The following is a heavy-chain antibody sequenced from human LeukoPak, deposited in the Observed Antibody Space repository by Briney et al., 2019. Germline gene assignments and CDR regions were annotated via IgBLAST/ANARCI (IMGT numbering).Heavy chain of an antibody. V-gene: IGHV3-66*01. J-gene: IGHJ4*02. CDR3: ASGDTAMVYFDY. CDR2: IYSGGST. D-gene: IGHD5-18*01. CDR1: GFTVSSNY. Sequence: GGSLRLSCAASGFTVSSNYMSWVRQAPGKGLEWVSVIYSGGSTYYADSVKGRFTISRDNSKNTLNLQVNSLRAEDTAVYYCASGDTAMVYFDYWGQGTLVTVSS.